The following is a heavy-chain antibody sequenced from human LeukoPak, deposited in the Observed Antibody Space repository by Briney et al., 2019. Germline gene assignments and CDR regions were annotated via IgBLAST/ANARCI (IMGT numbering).Heavy chain of an antibody. CDR2: IKSKTDGGTT. Sequence: GGSLRLSCAASGFTFSNAWMSWVRQAPGKGLEWVGRIKSKTDGGTTDYAAPVKGRFTTSRDDSKNTLYLQMNSLKTEDTAVYYCTTDIKFYSNYVLSAFDIWGQGTMVTVSS. CDR3: TTDIKFYSNYVLSAFDI. V-gene: IGHV3-15*01. J-gene: IGHJ3*02. D-gene: IGHD4-11*01. CDR1: GFTFSNAW.